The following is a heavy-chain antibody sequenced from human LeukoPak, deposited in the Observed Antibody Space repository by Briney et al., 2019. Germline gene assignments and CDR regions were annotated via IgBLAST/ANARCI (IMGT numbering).Heavy chain of an antibody. CDR3: ARLGRQDYDGLTGYLDL. V-gene: IGHV4-59*08. Sequence: SETLSLTCTVSGVSISSYYWTWIRQPPGQGLEWIGYIYYSGSTKYNPSLKSRVTISVDTSRNQFSLKLNSVTAADTAVYYCARLGRQDYDGLTGYLDLWGRGTLVTVSS. CDR2: IYYSGST. D-gene: IGHD3-9*01. CDR1: GVSISSYY. J-gene: IGHJ2*01.